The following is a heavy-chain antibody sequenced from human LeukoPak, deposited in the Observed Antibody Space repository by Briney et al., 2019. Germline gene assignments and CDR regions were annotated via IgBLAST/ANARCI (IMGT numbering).Heavy chain of an antibody. CDR2: IHPNSGGT. J-gene: IGHJ1*01. CDR3: ARLAAVPG. V-gene: IGHV1-2*02. CDR1: GYTFTDYY. Sequence: ASVKVSCKASGYTFTDYYLHWVRQAPGQGLEWMGWIHPNSGGTNYAQKFQGRVAMTRDTFISTAYMELSSLRSDDTAVYYCARLAAVPGWGQGTLVTVSS. D-gene: IGHD6-19*01.